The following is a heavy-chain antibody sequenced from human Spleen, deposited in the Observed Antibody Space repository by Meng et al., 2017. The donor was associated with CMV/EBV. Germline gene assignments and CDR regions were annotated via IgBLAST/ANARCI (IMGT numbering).Heavy chain of an antibody. V-gene: IGHV3-74*01. CDR1: EVTVSSNY. D-gene: IGHD3-16*01. CDR3: ARDGGSTFFDY. CDR2: INGDATRT. Sequence: GESLKISCAASEVTVSSNYMRWVRQAPGKGLEWVSRINGDATRTSYVDSAEGRFTITRDNAKNTVHLQMNSLGVDDTAVYYCARDGGSTFFDYWGQGVLVTVSS. J-gene: IGHJ4*01.